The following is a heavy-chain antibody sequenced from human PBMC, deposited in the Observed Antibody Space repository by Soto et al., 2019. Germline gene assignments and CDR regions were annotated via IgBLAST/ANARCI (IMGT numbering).Heavy chain of an antibody. Sequence: PSETLSLTCTVSGGSISSYYWSWIRQPPGKGLEWIGYIYYSGSTNYNPSLKSRVTISVDTSKNQFSLKLSSVTAADTAVYYCARELNGHYFDYWSQGTLVTVSS. V-gene: IGHV4-59*01. CDR1: GGSISSYY. D-gene: IGHD2-8*01. J-gene: IGHJ4*02. CDR2: IYYSGST. CDR3: ARELNGHYFDY.